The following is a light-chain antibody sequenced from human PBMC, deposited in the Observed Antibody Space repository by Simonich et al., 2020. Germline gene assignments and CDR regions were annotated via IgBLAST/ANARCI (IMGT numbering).Light chain of an antibody. J-gene: IGLJ2*01. Sequence: QSVLTQTPSASGAPGQRVTLSCTGSSSNIGAGYDVHWYQQLPRTAPKLLIYGNSNRPSGVPDRFSGSKSGTAASLAITGLQAEDEADYYCQSYDSSLSGSVFGGGTKLTVL. CDR1: SSNIGAGYD. CDR2: GNS. V-gene: IGLV1-40*01. CDR3: QSYDSSLSGSV.